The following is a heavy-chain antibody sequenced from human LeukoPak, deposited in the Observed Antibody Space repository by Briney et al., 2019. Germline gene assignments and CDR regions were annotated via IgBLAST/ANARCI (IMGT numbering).Heavy chain of an antibody. J-gene: IGHJ3*02. D-gene: IGHD1-14*01. CDR1: GGSISGGSYY. CDR3: ARKPLAPYPLNDAFDI. Sequence: SETLSLTCTVPGGSISGGSYYWSWIRQPAGKGLKWIGRIYTSGSTNYNPSLKSRVTISVDTSKNQFSLKLSSVTAADTAVYYCARKPLAPYPLNDAFDIWGQGTMVTVSS. CDR2: IYTSGST. V-gene: IGHV4-61*02.